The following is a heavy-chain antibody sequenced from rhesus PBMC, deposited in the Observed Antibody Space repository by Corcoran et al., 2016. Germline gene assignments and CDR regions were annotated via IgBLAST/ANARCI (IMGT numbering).Heavy chain of an antibody. V-gene: IGHV3S5*01. CDR3: ANYDYGSSYDFDY. CDR2: IMYGAGST. Sequence: EVRLVESGGGLVQPGGSLRLSCAASGFTFSSYGMTWVRQAPGKGLEWVSYIMYGAGSTYYADSGKGRFTISIDNSKNTLSLQMNSLRAEDTAVYYCANYDYGSSYDFDYWGQGVLVTVSS. CDR1: GFTFSSYG. J-gene: IGHJ4*01. D-gene: IGHD4-29*01.